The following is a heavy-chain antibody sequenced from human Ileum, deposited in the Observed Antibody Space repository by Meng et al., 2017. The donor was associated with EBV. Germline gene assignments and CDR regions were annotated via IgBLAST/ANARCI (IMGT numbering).Heavy chain of an antibody. CDR1: GGSISRSDW. CDR2: TSHSGST. D-gene: IGHD3-22*01. V-gene: IGHV4-4*02. CDR3: ASSDYYRSDY. Sequence: QESGPGLLKPSETLSRTCAGSGGSISRSDWWSWVRQPPGKGLEWIGETSHSGSTNYSPSLKSRVTISLDKSKNQLSLKLNSVTAADTAVYYCASSDYYRSDYWGQGTLVTVSS. J-gene: IGHJ4*02.